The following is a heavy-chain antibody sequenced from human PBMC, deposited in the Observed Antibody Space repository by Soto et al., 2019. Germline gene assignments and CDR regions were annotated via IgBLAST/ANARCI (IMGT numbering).Heavy chain of an antibody. CDR2: IYYSGST. D-gene: IGHD1-26*01. J-gene: IGHJ4*02. CDR1: GGSVSSGSYY. V-gene: IGHV4-61*01. CDR3: ARDKLPGSRYAHVDY. Sequence: KPSETLSLTCTVSGGSVSSGSYYWSWIRQPPGKGLEWIGYIYYSGSTNYNPSLKSRVTISVDTSKNQFSLKLSSVTAADTAVYYCARDKLPGSRYAHVDYWGQGTLVTSPQ.